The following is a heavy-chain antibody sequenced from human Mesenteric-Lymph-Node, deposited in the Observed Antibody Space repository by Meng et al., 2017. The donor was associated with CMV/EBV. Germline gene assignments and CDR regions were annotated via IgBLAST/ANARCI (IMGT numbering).Heavy chain of an antibody. CDR3: ARDLENDYGGIFHY. V-gene: IGHV1-69*05. CDR1: GGTFSSYA. D-gene: IGHD4-23*01. CDR2: IIPIFGTA. Sequence: SVKVSCKASGGTFSSYAISWVRQAPGQGLEWMGGIIPIFGTANYAQKFQGRVTITTDESTSTAYMELSSLRSEDTAVYYCARDLENDYGGIFHYWGQGTLVTVSS. J-gene: IGHJ4*02.